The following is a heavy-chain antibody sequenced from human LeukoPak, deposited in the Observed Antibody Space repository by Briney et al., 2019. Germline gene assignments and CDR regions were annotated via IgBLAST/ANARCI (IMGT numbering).Heavy chain of an antibody. CDR2: IWYDGSDK. CDR3: ARVAGSGSYYSATLDY. V-gene: IGHV3-33*01. J-gene: IGHJ4*02. Sequence: GGSLRLSCAASGFTFSSYAMHWVRQAPGKGLEWVAVIWYDGSDKYYADSVKGRSTLSRDNSKNTLYLQMNSLRAEDTAVYYCARVAGSGSYYSATLDYWGQGTLVTVSS. CDR1: GFTFSSYA. D-gene: IGHD3-10*01.